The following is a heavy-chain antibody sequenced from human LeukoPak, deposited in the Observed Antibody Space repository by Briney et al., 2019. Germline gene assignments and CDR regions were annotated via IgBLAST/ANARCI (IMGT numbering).Heavy chain of an antibody. V-gene: IGHV3-23*01. D-gene: IGHD2-15*01. J-gene: IGHJ4*02. CDR1: VFPYNTFD. Sequence: GGTLGLLRVASVFPYNTFDMTWVRQASAKGLEWVSSICSDDGRTYYADSVKGRFNISRDNAQNTLYLQMINLRGEDTALYYWARATGANCYWGSNFWGQGTLVTVSP. CDR2: ICSDDGRT. CDR3: ARATGANCYWGSNF.